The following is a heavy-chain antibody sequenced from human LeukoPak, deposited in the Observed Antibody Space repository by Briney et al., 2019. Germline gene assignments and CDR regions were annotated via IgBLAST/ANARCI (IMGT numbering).Heavy chain of an antibody. CDR1: GFTFSDYW. CDR3: AHGAMYQLDY. Sequence: PGGSLRLSCAASGFTFSDYWMSWVRQAPGKGLEWVSGIIGGGGSTYYADSVKGRFTISGDNSRNTLFLQMNSLRAEDTAVYYCAHGAMYQLDYWGQGTLVTVSS. D-gene: IGHD2-2*01. J-gene: IGHJ4*02. V-gene: IGHV3-23*01. CDR2: IIGGGGST.